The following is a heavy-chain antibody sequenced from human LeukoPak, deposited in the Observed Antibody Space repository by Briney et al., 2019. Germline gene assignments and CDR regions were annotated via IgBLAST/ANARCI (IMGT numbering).Heavy chain of an antibody. Sequence: ASVKVSCKASGGTFSSYAISWVRQAPGQGLEWMGGIIPIFGTANYAQKFQGRVTITTDESTSTAYMELSSLRSEDTAVYYCARGGEGYQLLSWLDYWGQGTLVTVSS. V-gene: IGHV1-69*05. D-gene: IGHD2-2*01. CDR1: GGTFSSYA. J-gene: IGHJ4*02. CDR2: IIPIFGTA. CDR3: ARGGEGYQLLSWLDY.